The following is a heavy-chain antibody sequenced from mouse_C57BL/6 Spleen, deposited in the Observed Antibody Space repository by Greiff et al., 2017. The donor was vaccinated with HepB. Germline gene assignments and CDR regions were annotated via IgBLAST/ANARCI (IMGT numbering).Heavy chain of an antibody. CDR2: IDPSDSET. CDR1: GYTFTSYW. V-gene: IGHV1-52*01. J-gene: IGHJ1*03. CDR3: AGRNYDV. Sequence: KQSCKASGYTFTSYWMHWVKQRPIQGLEWIGNIDPSDSETHYNQKFKDKATLTVDKSSSTAYMQLSSLTSEDSAVYYCAGRNYDVWGTGTTVTVSS.